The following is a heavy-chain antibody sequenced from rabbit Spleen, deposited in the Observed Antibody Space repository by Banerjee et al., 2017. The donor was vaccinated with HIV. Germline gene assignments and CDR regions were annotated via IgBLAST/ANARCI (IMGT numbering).Heavy chain of an antibody. CDR2: IDSGSSGFT. CDR3: ARDLVAVIGWNFGL. D-gene: IGHD1-1*01. V-gene: IGHV1S45*01. CDR1: GVSFSGDSY. Sequence: QEQLEESGGDLVKPGASLTLTCIASGVSFSGDSYMCWVRQAPGKGLEWIVCIDSGSSGFTYFASWAKGRFTMSRTSSTTVTLQMTSLTAADTATYFCARDLVAVIGWNFGLWGPGTLVTVS. J-gene: IGHJ4*01.